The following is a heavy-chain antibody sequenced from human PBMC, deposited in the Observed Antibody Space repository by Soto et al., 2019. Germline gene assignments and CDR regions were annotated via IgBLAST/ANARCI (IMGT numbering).Heavy chain of an antibody. CDR2: IYSGGST. CDR1: GFTVSSNY. CDR3: AREGYSSSHYYYYGMDV. V-gene: IGHV3-53*01. D-gene: IGHD6-13*01. J-gene: IGHJ6*02. Sequence: GGSLRLSCAASGFTVSSNYMSWVRQAPGKGLEWVSVIYSGGSTYYADSVKGRFTISRDNSKNTLYLQMNSLRAEDTAVYYCAREGYSSSHYYYYGMDVWGQGTTVTSP.